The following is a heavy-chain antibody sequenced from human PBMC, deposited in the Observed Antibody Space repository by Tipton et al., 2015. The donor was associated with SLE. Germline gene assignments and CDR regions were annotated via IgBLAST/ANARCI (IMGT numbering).Heavy chain of an antibody. CDR1: GGSISSGGCY. D-gene: IGHD6-19*01. V-gene: IGHV4-61*08. CDR3: ATSHERHSSGCTFDY. CDR2: ISYSGST. J-gene: IGHJ4*02. Sequence: TLSLTCTVSGGSISSGGCYWSWVRQPPGKGLEWIGYISYSGSTNYNPSLKSRVTISVDTSKNQFSLKLGSVTAADTAVYYCATSHERHSSGCTFDYWGQGTLVTVSS.